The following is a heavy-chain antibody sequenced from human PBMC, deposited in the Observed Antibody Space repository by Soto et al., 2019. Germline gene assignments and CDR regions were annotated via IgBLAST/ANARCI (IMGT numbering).Heavy chain of an antibody. Sequence: PGGLRRLSCAASGFTFSSYGLHWVRQAPGKGLERVAVIWYDGSNTYYADSVKGRFTISRDNSKNTLYLQMNSLRAEDTAVYYCARDKAHYNGVVSYGMDVWGQGTTVTVSS. D-gene: IGHD4-4*01. CDR3: ARDKAHYNGVVSYGMDV. CDR2: IWYDGSNT. J-gene: IGHJ6*02. V-gene: IGHV3-33*01. CDR1: GFTFSSYG.